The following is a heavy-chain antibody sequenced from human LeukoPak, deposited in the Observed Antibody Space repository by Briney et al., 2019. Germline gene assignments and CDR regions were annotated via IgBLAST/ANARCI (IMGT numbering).Heavy chain of an antibody. CDR3: AAAIGSSSSVDY. J-gene: IGHJ4*02. D-gene: IGHD6-6*01. Sequence: GTSVKVSCKASGFTFTSSAIQWVRQARGQRLEWIGWIVVGSGNTNYAQKFQERATITRDMSTSTAYMELSSLRSEDTAVYYCAAAIGSSSSVDYWGQGTLVTVSS. CDR1: GFTFTSSA. V-gene: IGHV1-58*02. CDR2: IVVGSGNT.